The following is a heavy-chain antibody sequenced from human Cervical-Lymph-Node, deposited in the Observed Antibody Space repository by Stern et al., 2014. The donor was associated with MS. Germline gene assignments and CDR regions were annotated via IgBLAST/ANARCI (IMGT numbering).Heavy chain of an antibody. Sequence: VQLVESGGGLVQPGGSLRLSCAASGFTFSDYYMDWVRQAPGKGLEWVGRIRNKANSYTTKYAASVKGRFTISRDDSKNSLYLQMNSLKTEDTAVYYCARGGNYYAFDIWGQGTMVTVSS. V-gene: IGHV3-72*01. CDR1: GFTFSDYY. D-gene: IGHD1-1*01. CDR2: IRNKANSYTT. CDR3: ARGGNYYAFDI. J-gene: IGHJ3*02.